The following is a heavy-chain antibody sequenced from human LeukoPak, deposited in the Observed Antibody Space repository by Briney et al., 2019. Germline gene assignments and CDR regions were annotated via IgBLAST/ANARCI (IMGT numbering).Heavy chain of an antibody. CDR1: GGSFSGYY. CDR3: ARMRITIFGVVISSVVHDY. D-gene: IGHD3-3*01. CDR2: INHSGST. Sequence: SETLSLTXAVYGGSFSGYYWSWIRQPPGKGLEWIGEINHSGSTNCNPSLKSRVTISVDTSKNQFSLKLSSVTAADTAVYYCARMRITIFGVVISSVVHDYWGQGTLVTVSS. V-gene: IGHV4-34*01. J-gene: IGHJ4*02.